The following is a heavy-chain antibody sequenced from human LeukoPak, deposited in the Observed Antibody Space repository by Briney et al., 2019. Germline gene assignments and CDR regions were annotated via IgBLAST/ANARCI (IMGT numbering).Heavy chain of an antibody. J-gene: IGHJ4*02. CDR3: AKDLNKGSSSWSIVSGGYYFDY. CDR2: ISGSGGST. D-gene: IGHD6-13*01. Sequence: PGGSLRLSCAASGFTFSSYAMSWVRQAPGKGLEWVSAISGSGGSTYYADSVKGRFTISRDNSKNTLYLQMNSLRAEDTAVYYCAKDLNKGSSSWSIVSGGYYFDYWGQGTLVTVSS. V-gene: IGHV3-23*01. CDR1: GFTFSSYA.